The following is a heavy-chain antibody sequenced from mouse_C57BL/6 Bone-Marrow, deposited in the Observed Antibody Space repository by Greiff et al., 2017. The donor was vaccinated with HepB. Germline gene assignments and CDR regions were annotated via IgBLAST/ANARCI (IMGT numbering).Heavy chain of an antibody. V-gene: IGHV5-4*01. D-gene: IGHD1-1*01. CDR1: GFTFSSYA. CDR2: ISDGGSYT. Sequence: EVKLMESGGGLVKPGGSLKLSCAASGFTFSSYAMSWVRQTPEKRLEWVATISDGGSYTYYPDNVKGRFTISRDNAKNNLYLQMSHLKSEDTSMYYCARDGVTTVVAPWYFDVWGTGTTVTVSS. CDR3: ARDGVTTVVAPWYFDV. J-gene: IGHJ1*03.